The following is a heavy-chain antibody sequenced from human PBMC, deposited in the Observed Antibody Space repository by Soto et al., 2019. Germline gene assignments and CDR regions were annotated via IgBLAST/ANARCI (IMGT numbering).Heavy chain of an antibody. CDR1: GFTFSSYD. Sequence: PGGSLRLSCAASGFTFSSYDMHWVRQATGKGLEWVSAIGTAGDTYYPGSVKGRFTISRENAKNSLYLQMNSLRAGDTAVYYCARGVSGRYYYYYMDVWGKGTTVTVSS. CDR2: IGTAGDT. D-gene: IGHD6-19*01. V-gene: IGHV3-13*01. CDR3: ARGVSGRYYYYYMDV. J-gene: IGHJ6*03.